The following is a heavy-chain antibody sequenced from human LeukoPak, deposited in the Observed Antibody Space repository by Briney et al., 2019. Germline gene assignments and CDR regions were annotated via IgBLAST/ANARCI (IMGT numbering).Heavy chain of an antibody. Sequence: GGSLRLSCAASGFTFSSYAMSWVRQAPGEGLEWVSAISGSGGSTYYADSVERRFTLSRDNYKHTLYLQMNGVSAGDTRVYYCERRDYWGQGTVVTVSS. CDR3: ERRDY. V-gene: IGHV3-23*01. CDR1: GFTFSSYA. J-gene: IGHJ4*02. CDR2: ISGSGGST.